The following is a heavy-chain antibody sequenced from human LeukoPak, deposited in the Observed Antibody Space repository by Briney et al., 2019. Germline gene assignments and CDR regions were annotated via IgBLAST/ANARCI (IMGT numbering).Heavy chain of an antibody. CDR1: GFTFSSYA. D-gene: IGHD2-2*01. CDR3: AKDRDLYCSSSSNCSLVYFDY. J-gene: IGHJ4*02. V-gene: IGHV3-23*01. Sequence: PGGSLRLSCAASGFTFSSYAMCWVRQAPGKGLEWVSAISGSGDGTYYADSVRGRFTISRDNSKNTLYLQMNSLRAEDTAVYYCAKDRDLYCSSSSNCSLVYFDYWGQGTLVTVSS. CDR2: ISGSGDGT.